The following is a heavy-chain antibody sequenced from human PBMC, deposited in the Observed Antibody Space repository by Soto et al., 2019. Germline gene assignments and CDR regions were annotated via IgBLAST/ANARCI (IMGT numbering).Heavy chain of an antibody. V-gene: IGHV3-30*04. CDR1: GFTFRSYA. CDR2: ISFDGSKK. Sequence: QVQLVESGGGVVQPGRSLRLSCEASGFTFRSYAMHWVRQAPGKGLEWVALISFDGSKKQYADSVKGRFTISRDNSKSTLSLQMNSLTIQDTAVYYCARSGSSFPCDHWGQGTLVPVSS. J-gene: IGHJ4*02. D-gene: IGHD1-26*01. CDR3: ARSGSSFPCDH.